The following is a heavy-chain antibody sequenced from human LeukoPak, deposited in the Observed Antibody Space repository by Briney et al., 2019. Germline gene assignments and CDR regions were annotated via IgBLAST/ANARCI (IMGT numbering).Heavy chain of an antibody. Sequence: GASVKVSCKASGYTFTSYGISWVRQAPGQGLGWMGWISAYNGNTNYAQKFQGRVTMTRDTSTSTVYMELSSLRSEDTAVYYCAREPPRPYDFFHDYWGQGTLVTVSS. J-gene: IGHJ4*02. D-gene: IGHD5-12*01. CDR2: ISAYNGNT. CDR1: GYTFTSYG. V-gene: IGHV1-18*01. CDR3: AREPPRPYDFFHDY.